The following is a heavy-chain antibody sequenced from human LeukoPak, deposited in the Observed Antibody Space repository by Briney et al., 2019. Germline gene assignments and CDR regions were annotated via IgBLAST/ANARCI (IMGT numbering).Heavy chain of an antibody. J-gene: IGHJ4*01. CDR1: GGSISSYY. D-gene: IGHD2-8*01. CDR3: TKLARAPRDFDY. Sequence: SETLSLTCTVSGGSISSYYWGWIRQPPGKGLEWIGSIYYSGSTYYNPSLKSRVTISVDTSKNQFSLKLSSVTAADTAVYYCTKLARAPRDFDYWGQGTLVTVSS. CDR2: IYYSGST. V-gene: IGHV4-39*07.